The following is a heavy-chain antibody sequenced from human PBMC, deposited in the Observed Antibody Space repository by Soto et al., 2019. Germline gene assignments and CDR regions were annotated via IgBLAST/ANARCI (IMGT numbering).Heavy chain of an antibody. Sequence: PGGSLRLSCAASGFTFSSYAMSWVRQAPGKGLEWVSAISGSGGSTYYADSVKGRFTISRDNSKNTLYLQMNSLRAEDTAVYYCAKTYYDFWSGKRPGAFDICGQGTMVTVSS. CDR3: AKTYYDFWSGKRPGAFDI. CDR2: ISGSGGST. CDR1: GFTFSSYA. J-gene: IGHJ3*02. V-gene: IGHV3-23*01. D-gene: IGHD3-3*01.